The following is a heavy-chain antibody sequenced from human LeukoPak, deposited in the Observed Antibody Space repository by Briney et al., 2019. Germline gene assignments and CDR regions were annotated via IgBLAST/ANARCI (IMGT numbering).Heavy chain of an antibody. CDR2: IIPIFGTA. CDR1: GGTFSSYA. CDR3: ARAALWFGELLSSLPNWFDP. D-gene: IGHD3-10*01. V-gene: IGHV1-69*13. Sequence: ASVTVSCKASGGTFSSYAISWVRQAPGQGLEWMGGIIPIFGTANYAQKFQGRVTITADESTSTAYMELSSLRSEDTAVYYCARAALWFGELLSSLPNWFDPWGQGTLVTVSS. J-gene: IGHJ5*02.